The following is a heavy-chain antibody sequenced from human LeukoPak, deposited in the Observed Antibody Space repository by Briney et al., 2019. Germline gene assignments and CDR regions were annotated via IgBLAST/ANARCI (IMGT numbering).Heavy chain of an antibody. J-gene: IGHJ5*02. D-gene: IGHD3-10*01. V-gene: IGHV4-31*11. CDR3: ARSPLLWFGEFPGWFDP. CDR2: IYYSGST. CDR1: GGSFSGYY. Sequence: SETLSLTCAVYGGSFSGYYWSWIRQHPGKGLEWIGYIYYSGSTYYNPSLKSRVTISVDTSKNQFSLKLSSVTAADTAVYYCARSPLLWFGEFPGWFDPWGQGTLVTVSS.